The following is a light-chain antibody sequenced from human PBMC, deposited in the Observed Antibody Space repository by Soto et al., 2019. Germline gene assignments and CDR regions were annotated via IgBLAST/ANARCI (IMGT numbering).Light chain of an antibody. V-gene: IGLV2-14*01. CDR3: SSYAGSNNFGV. CDR1: SSDIGAFNY. Sequence: QSVLTQPASVSGSPGQSITISCTGSSSDIGAFNYVAWYQQHPGKAPKLIIHGVTNRPSGVSSRFSGSKSGNTASLTVSGLQAEDEADYYCSSYAGSNNFGVFGGGTKLTVL. J-gene: IGLJ3*02. CDR2: GVT.